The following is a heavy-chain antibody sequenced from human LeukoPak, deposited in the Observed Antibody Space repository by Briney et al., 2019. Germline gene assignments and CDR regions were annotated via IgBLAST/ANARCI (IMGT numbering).Heavy chain of an antibody. J-gene: IGHJ4*02. CDR1: GGTFSSYA. CDR3: ALNPDWNDVDY. D-gene: IGHD1-1*01. CDR2: IIPILGIA. Sequence: GASVKVSCKASGGTFSSYAISWVRQASGQGLEWMGRIIPILGIANYAQKFQGRVTITADKSTSTAYMELSSLRSEDTAVYYCALNPDWNDVDYWGQGTLVTVSS. V-gene: IGHV1-69*04.